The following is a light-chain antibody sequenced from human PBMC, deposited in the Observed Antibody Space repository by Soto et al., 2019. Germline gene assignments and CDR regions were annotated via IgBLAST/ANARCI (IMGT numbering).Light chain of an antibody. CDR2: GAS. V-gene: IGKV3-20*01. Sequence: EIVLTQSPGTLSLSPGERATLSCRASQSVSRNYLAWYQHKPGQAPRLLIYGASSGATGIPYRFSGSGSGTDFTLTISRLEPEDFAVYYCQQYGSSPWTFGQGTKVEVK. CDR3: QQYGSSPWT. CDR1: QSVSRNY. J-gene: IGKJ1*01.